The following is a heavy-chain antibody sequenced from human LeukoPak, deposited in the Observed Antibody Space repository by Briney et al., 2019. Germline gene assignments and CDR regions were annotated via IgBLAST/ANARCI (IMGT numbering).Heavy chain of an antibody. D-gene: IGHD3-3*01. V-gene: IGHV1-8*01. J-gene: IGHJ6*02. CDR2: MNPNSDNT. CDR1: GYTFTSND. Sequence: ASVKVSCKASGYTFTSNDTHWVRQAPGQGLEWMGRMNPNSDNTGYAQKFQGRVTMTKNTSISTAYMELTSLRSADTAVYYCVRGLVTRSLEWLMENFYYGMDVWGQGTTVTVSS. CDR3: VRGLVTRSLEWLMENFYYGMDV.